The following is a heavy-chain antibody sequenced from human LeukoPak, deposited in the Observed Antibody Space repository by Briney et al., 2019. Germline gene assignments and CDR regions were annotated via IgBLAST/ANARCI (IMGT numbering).Heavy chain of an antibody. V-gene: IGHV3-30*09. J-gene: IGHJ4*02. Sequence: GGSLRLSCAASGFTFSNYAIYWVRQAPGKGLEWVAVISYDGSTKYYADSVKGRFAISRDNSKNTLYLQMKSLRAEDTAIYYCAKDSAYSSSSWPDYWGQGTLVTVSS. CDR3: AKDSAYSSSSWPDY. CDR2: ISYDGSTK. CDR1: GFTFSNYA. D-gene: IGHD6-13*01.